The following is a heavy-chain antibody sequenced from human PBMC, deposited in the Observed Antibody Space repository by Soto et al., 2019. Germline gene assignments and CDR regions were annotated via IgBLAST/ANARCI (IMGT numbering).Heavy chain of an antibody. CDR3: ARAPMRGYCSGGSRYSNWFDP. J-gene: IGHJ5*02. CDR2: IYYSGST. CDR1: GGSFSGYY. V-gene: IGHV4-34*09. Sequence: SETLSLTCAVYGGSFSGYYWSWIRQPPGKGLEWIGYIYYSGSTYYNPSLKSRVTISVDTSKNQFSLKLSSVTAADTAVYYCARAPMRGYCSGGSRYSNWFDPWGQGTLVTVSS. D-gene: IGHD2-15*01.